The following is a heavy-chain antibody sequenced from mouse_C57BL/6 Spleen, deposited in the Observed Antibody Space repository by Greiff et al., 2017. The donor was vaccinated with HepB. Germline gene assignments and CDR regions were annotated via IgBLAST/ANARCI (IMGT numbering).Heavy chain of an antibody. V-gene: IGHV1-26*01. D-gene: IGHD2-5*01. CDR1: GYTFTDYY. CDR2: INPNNGGT. Sequence: EVQLQQSGPELVKPGASVKISCKASGYTFTDYYMNWVKQSHGKSLEWIGDINPNNGGTSYNQKFKGKATLNVDKSSSTAYMELRSLTSADSAVYYCARSAYYRNYDWYFDVWGTGTTVTVSS. J-gene: IGHJ1*03. CDR3: ARSAYYRNYDWYFDV.